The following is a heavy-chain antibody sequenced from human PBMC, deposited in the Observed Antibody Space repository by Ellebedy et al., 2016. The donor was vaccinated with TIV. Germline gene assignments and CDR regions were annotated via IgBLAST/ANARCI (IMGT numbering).Heavy chain of an antibody. J-gene: IGHJ6*03. Sequence: GESLKISCAASGFSMSSYWMSWVSKAPGKGLEWVANMKQDGSEKYYVDSVKGRFTISRDNAKNSLYLQMNTLRAEDTAVYYCARDSSSVYYYYMDVWGKGTTVTVSS. CDR3: ARDSSSVYYYYMDV. V-gene: IGHV3-7*01. D-gene: IGHD6-6*01. CDR1: GFSMSSYW. CDR2: MKQDGSEK.